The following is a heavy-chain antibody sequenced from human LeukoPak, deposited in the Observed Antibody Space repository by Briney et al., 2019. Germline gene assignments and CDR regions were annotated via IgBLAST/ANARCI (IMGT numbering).Heavy chain of an antibody. J-gene: IGHJ3*01. CDR1: GFTFSDYY. D-gene: IGHD6-13*01. CDR2: ISSSGSNI. Sequence: PGGSLRLSCAASGFTFSDYYMSWIRQAPGKGLEWVSYISSSGSNIYYADSVKGRFTISRDNSQSTLYLHMNSLSTEDTALYYCARAIRAPGTPESAFDLGGQGTMVTVPS. V-gene: IGHV3-11*04. CDR3: ARAIRAPGTPESAFDL.